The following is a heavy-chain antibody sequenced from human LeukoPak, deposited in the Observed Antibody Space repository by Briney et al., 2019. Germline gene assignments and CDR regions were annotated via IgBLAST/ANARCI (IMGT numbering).Heavy chain of an antibody. Sequence: GGSLRLSCAASGGMFPSYWMTWVRQAPGKGLEWVANIKQDGSEKYYVDSVKGRFTTSRDNAKNSVYLQMNSLRAEATAVYYCARRHHFGFLASWGQGTLVTVSS. J-gene: IGHJ5*02. V-gene: IGHV3-7*04. CDR1: GGMFPSYW. CDR3: ARRHHFGFLAS. CDR2: IKQDGSEK. D-gene: IGHD2/OR15-2a*01.